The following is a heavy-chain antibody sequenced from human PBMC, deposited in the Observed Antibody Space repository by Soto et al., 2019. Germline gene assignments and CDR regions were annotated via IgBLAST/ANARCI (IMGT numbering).Heavy chain of an antibody. J-gene: IGHJ4*02. CDR2: ISSST. V-gene: IGHV3-23*01. CDR1: GFPFSNYA. Sequence: GGSLRLSCAASGFPFSNYAMSWVRQVPGKGLEWVATISSSTFYADSVKGRFTISRDNSKNTLDLQMNNLRADETATYFCAKARGRNGRTYYYFDSWGQGSLVTV. D-gene: IGHD2-2*01. CDR3: AKARGRNGRTYYYFDS.